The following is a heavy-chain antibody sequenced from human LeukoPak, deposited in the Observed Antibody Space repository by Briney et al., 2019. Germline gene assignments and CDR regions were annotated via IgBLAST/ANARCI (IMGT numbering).Heavy chain of an antibody. CDR3: ARRRIDSMYNWFDL. CDR1: GASISSQY. D-gene: IGHD2-21*01. CDR2: IYNSGST. V-gene: IGHV4-59*11. J-gene: IGHJ5*02. Sequence: SETLSLTCSVSGASISSQYWTWIRQPPGKGLEWIGYIYNSGSTNYNPSLKSRVTMSIDTSKNQFSLRLTSVTAADTAVYYCARRRIDSMYNWFDLWGQGTLVIVSS.